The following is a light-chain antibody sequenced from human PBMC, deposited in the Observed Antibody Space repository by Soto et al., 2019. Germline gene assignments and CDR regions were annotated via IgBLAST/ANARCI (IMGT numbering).Light chain of an antibody. V-gene: IGLV1-51*01. CDR3: ATWDHSLTGEV. CDR1: SSNIGNNY. CDR2: DNN. J-gene: IGLJ2*01. Sequence: QSVLTQPPSVSAAPGQKVTISCSGSSSNIGNNYVSWYQQLPGTAPKLLIYDNNKRPSGIPDRFSGSKSGTSGTLDITGLRTREEADYYCATWDHSLTGEVFGGGTKLTVL.